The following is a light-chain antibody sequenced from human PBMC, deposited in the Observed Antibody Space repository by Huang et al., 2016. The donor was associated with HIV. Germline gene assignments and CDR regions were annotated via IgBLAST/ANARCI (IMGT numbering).Light chain of an antibody. CDR2: WAS. CDR3: QQYYNTPLT. J-gene: IGKJ4*01. CDR1: QSVLFSSNNNNY. Sequence: DIVMTQSPDSLAVSLGERATINCKPSQSVLFSSNNNNYLAWYQQKPGQPPKLLIYWASTRESGVPDRFSGSGSGTDFTLTISSLQAGDVAVYYCQQYYNTPLTFGGGTKVEI. V-gene: IGKV4-1*01.